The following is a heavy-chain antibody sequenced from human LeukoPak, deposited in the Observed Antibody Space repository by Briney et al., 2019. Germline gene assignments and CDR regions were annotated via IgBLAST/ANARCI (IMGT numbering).Heavy chain of an antibody. CDR2: LYSGGST. V-gene: IGHV3-66*01. Sequence: PGGSLRLSCAASGFTVSSNYMSWVRQAPGKGLEWVSVLYSGGSTYYADSVKGRFTISRDNSKNTLYPQMNSLRAEDTAVYYCARASIAAAGYYFDYWGQGTLVTVSS. CDR1: GFTVSSNY. J-gene: IGHJ4*02. D-gene: IGHD6-13*01. CDR3: ARASIAAAGYYFDY.